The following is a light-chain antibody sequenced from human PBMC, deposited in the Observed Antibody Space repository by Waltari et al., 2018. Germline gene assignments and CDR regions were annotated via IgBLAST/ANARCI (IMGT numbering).Light chain of an antibody. CDR2: GAS. CDR3: QQYGSSWT. J-gene: IGKJ1*01. CDR1: QSVFGNH. V-gene: IGKV3-20*01. Sequence: EIVLTQSPGTLSLSPGEGATLSCRASQSVFGNHLSWFRQNPGQAPRPLSYGASSRARGIPNRFSGSGSGTDFTLTISRLEPDDFAVYYCQQYGSSWTFGPGTKVEIK.